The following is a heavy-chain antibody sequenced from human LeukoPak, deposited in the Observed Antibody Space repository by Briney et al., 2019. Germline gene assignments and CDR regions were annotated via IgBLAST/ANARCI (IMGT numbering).Heavy chain of an antibody. CDR1: GFTFRSYA. CDR2: ISGSGGST. J-gene: IGHJ4*02. V-gene: IGHV3-23*01. D-gene: IGHD3-22*01. CDR3: ASYDSSGYYHYFDY. Sequence: GGSLRLSCAASGFTFRSYAMSWVRQAPGKGLEWASAISGSGGSTYYADSVKGRFTISRDNSKNTLYQQMNSLRAEDTAVYYCASYDSSGYYHYFDYWGQGTLVTVSS.